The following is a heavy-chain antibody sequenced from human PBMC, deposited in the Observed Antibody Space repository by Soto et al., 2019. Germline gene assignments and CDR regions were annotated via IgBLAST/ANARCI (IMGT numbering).Heavy chain of an antibody. J-gene: IGHJ6*02. CDR1: GFTFTSSA. Sequence: SVKVYCKASGFTFTSSAVQWVRQARGQRLEWIGWIVVGSGNTNYAQKFQERATITRDMSTSTAYMELSSLRSEDTAVYYCAAEGGDYSIAYYYYGMDVWGQGTTVTVSS. CDR3: AAEGGDYSIAYYYYGMDV. D-gene: IGHD4-4*01. V-gene: IGHV1-58*01. CDR2: IVVGSGNT.